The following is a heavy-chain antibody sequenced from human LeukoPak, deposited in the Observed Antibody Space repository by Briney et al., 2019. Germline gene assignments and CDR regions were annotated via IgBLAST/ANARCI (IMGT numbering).Heavy chain of an antibody. CDR3: ARVKASSTSWTFDQ. CDR1: GGSISTHF. D-gene: IGHD2-2*01. Sequence: SETLSLTCTVSGGSISTHFWSWIRQTAANGLEWIGRVYPDGSPNYNPSFESRVTMSRDTSKNQFSLRLNSVTATDTAVYYCARVKASSTSWTFDQWGQGALVTVSS. V-gene: IGHV4-4*07. J-gene: IGHJ4*02. CDR2: VYPDGSP.